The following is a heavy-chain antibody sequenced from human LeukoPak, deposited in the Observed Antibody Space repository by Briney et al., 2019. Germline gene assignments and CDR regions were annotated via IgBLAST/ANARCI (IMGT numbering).Heavy chain of an antibody. Sequence: PGGSLRLSCAASGFTFSSYEMNWVRQAPGKGLEWVSYISSSGSTIYYADSVKGRFTISRDNAKNSLYLQMNSLRAEDTAVYYCARSYYGDWAFDYWGQGTLVTVSS. J-gene: IGHJ4*02. CDR1: GFTFSSYE. CDR3: ARSYYGDWAFDY. D-gene: IGHD4-17*01. V-gene: IGHV3-48*03. CDR2: ISSSGSTI.